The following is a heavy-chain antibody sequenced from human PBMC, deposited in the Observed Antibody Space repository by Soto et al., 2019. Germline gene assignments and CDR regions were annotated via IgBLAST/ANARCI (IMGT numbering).Heavy chain of an antibody. V-gene: IGHV3-7*01. J-gene: IGHJ4*02. CDR1: GFTFSSYW. CDR2: IKQDGSEK. Sequence: PGGALRLSCAASGFTFSSYWMNWVRQAPGKGLEWVANIKQDGSEKSYVDSVKGRFTVSRDNAKNSLYLQMNSLRAEDTAVYYCARVRGGYYYDYPGQGPLFTVSS. D-gene: IGHD3-22*01. CDR3: ARVRGGYYYDY.